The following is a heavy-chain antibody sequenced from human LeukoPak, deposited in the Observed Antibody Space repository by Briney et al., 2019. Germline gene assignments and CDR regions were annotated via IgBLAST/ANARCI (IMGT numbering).Heavy chain of an antibody. Sequence: GRSLRLSCAASGFTFNNYAMHWVRQAPGKGLEWVAVISYDGSNKYYADSVRGRFTISRDNSKNTLYLQMNSLRAEDTAVYYCAKAGGRREQGDNYFDYWGQGTLVTVSS. D-gene: IGHD1-26*01. CDR2: ISYDGSNK. CDR3: AKAGGRREQGDNYFDY. V-gene: IGHV3-30-3*01. J-gene: IGHJ4*02. CDR1: GFTFNNYA.